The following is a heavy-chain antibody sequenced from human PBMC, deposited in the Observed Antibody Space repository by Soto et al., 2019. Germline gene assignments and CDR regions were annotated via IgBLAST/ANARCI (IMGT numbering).Heavy chain of an antibody. V-gene: IGHV4-34*01. J-gene: IGHJ4*02. CDR3: ASLAAAQQDY. Sequence: QVQLQQWGAGLLKPSETLSLTCAVYGGFFSGYSWSWIRQPPGKGLEWIGEINHSRSTNYNPSLKSRVTRSVDTSKSQFSLKLSSGTAADTAVYYCASLAAAQQDYWGQGTLVTVSS. CDR2: INHSRST. D-gene: IGHD6-13*01. CDR1: GGFFSGYS.